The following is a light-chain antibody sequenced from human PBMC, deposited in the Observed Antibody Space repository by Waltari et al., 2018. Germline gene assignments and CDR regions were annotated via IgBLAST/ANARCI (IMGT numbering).Light chain of an antibody. CDR2: EVT. J-gene: IGLJ3*02. CDR1: SRDVGAYDY. V-gene: IGLV2-8*01. Sequence: QSALTQPPSASGSPGQSVTISCSGTSRDVGAYDYVSWYQKHPGKAPKLMIYEVTERPSGVPDRFSGSKSDNTASLTVSGLQADDEADYYCCSYAGHSWVFGGGTRLTVL. CDR3: CSYAGHSWV.